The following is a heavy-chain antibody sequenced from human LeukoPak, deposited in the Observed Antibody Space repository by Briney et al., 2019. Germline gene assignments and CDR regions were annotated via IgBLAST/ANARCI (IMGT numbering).Heavy chain of an antibody. CDR1: GFTFSRYE. CDR2: ISSSGGTM. J-gene: IGHJ4*02. Sequence: GGSPRLSCAASGFTFSRYEMSWVRQAPGKGLEWVSYISSSGGTMYYADSVKGRLTISRDNAKNSLYLQMNSLRAEDTAVYYCARVGSLVHYFDYWGQGTLVTVSS. D-gene: IGHD2-8*02. V-gene: IGHV3-48*03. CDR3: ARVGSLVHYFDY.